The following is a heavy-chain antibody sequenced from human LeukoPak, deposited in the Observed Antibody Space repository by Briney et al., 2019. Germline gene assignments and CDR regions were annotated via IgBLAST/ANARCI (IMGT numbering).Heavy chain of an antibody. CDR3: ARGHPRSISGSCWGGTFDY. CDR1: GGTFSSYA. Sequence: GASVKVSCKASGGTFSSYAISWVRQAPGQGLEWMGGIIPIFGTANYAQKFQGRVTITTDESTSTAYMELSSLRSEDTAVYYCARGHPRSISGSCWGGTFDYWGQGTLVTVSS. D-gene: IGHD1-26*01. CDR2: IIPIFGTA. V-gene: IGHV1-69*05. J-gene: IGHJ4*02.